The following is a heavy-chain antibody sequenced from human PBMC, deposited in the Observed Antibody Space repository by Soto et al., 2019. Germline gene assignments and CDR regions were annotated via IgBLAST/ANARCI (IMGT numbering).Heavy chain of an antibody. D-gene: IGHD3-22*01. CDR3: ARGGSGYVWFNEF. J-gene: IGHJ4*02. CDR1: GGSISSSSYY. Sequence: SETLSLTCTVSGGSISSSSYYWGWIRQPPGKGLEWIGSIYYSGSTYYNPSLKSRVTISVDTSKNQFSLKLSSVTAADTAIYYCARGGSGYVWFNEFWGQGTLVTVSS. V-gene: IGHV4-39*01. CDR2: IYYSGST.